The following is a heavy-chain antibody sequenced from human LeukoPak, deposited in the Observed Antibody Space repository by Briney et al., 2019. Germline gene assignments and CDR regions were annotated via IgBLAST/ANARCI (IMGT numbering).Heavy chain of an antibody. V-gene: IGHV3-13*01. CDR1: GFTFSSYD. Sequence: LGGSLRLSCAASGFTFSSYDMHWVRQATGKGLEWVSAIGTAGDTYYPGSVKGRFTISRENAKNSLYLQMNSLRAGDTAVYYCARGTSLTGTTTQPTFDYWGQGTLVTVSS. CDR3: ARGTSLTGTTTQPTFDY. CDR2: IGTAGDT. D-gene: IGHD1-7*01. J-gene: IGHJ4*02.